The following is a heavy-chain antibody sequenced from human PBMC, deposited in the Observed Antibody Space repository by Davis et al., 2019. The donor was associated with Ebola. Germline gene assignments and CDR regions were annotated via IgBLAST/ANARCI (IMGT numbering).Heavy chain of an antibody. CDR1: GFTFSSYW. CDR2: ISSSSSYI. J-gene: IGHJ6*04. D-gene: IGHD4-17*01. Sequence: PGGSLRLSCAASGFTFSSYWMSWVRQAPGKGLEWVSSISSSSSYIYYADSVKGRFTISRDNAKNSLYLQMNSLRAEDTAVYYCARDFGTTGTVYYYYYGMDVWGKGTTVTVSS. CDR3: ARDFGTTGTVYYYYYGMDV. V-gene: IGHV3-21*01.